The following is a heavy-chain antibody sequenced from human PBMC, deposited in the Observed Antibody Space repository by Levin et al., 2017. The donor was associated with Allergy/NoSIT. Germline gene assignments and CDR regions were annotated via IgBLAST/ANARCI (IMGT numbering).Heavy chain of an antibody. Sequence: ESLKISCTVSGGSISSYYWSWIRQPPGKGLEWIGYIYYSGSTNYNPSLKSRVTISVDTSKNQFSLKLSSVTAADTAVYYCARGAVQGSYYDFWSGYQKKGSGMDGWGQGTTVTVSS. CDR2: IYYSGST. CDR1: GGSISSYY. V-gene: IGHV4-59*01. J-gene: IGHJ6*02. CDR3: ARGAVQGSYYDFWSGYQKKGSGMDG. D-gene: IGHD3-3*01.